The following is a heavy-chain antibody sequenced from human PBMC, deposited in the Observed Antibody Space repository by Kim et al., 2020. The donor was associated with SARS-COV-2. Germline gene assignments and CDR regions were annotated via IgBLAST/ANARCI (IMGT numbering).Heavy chain of an antibody. Sequence: SETLSLTCAVYGGSFSGYYWSWIRQPPGKGLEWIGEINHSGSTNYNPSLKSRVTISVDTSKNQFSLKLSSVTAADTAVYYCARGRILTAPYYYYYGMDVWGQGTTVTVSS. CDR3: ARGRILTAPYYYYYGMDV. CDR2: INHSGST. V-gene: IGHV4-34*01. D-gene: IGHD3-9*01. CDR1: GGSFSGYY. J-gene: IGHJ6*02.